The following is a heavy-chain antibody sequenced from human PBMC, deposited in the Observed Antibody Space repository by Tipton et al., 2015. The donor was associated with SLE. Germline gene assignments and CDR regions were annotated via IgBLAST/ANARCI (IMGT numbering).Heavy chain of an antibody. V-gene: IGHV4-4*07. CDR3: ETLIGGDGGRGY. CDR2: FYSDGRA. J-gene: IGHJ4*02. CDR1: GGSIGNNY. D-gene: IGHD2-21*01. Sequence: TLSLTCTVSGGSIGNNYWSWTRQSAGKGLEWLGRFYSDGRAALESRLHPSFESRVTMSVDPSKKQLSLTLMSVTAADTAVYYCETLIGGDGGRGYWGQGTLVTGSS.